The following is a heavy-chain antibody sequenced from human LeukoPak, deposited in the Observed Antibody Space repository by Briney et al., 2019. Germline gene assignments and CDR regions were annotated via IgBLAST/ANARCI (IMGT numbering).Heavy chain of an antibody. CDR1: GFTFSNYA. Sequence: GGSLRLSCAASGFTFSNYAMTWVRQAPGQGLEWVSTMSTSGGKTYYADSVKGRFTISRDNSKNTLYLQMNSLRAEDTAVYYCANRLFVISRWTYDYWGQGAPVTVSS. CDR3: ANRLFVISRWTYDY. J-gene: IGHJ4*02. D-gene: IGHD3-3*02. CDR2: MSTSGGKT. V-gene: IGHV3-23*01.